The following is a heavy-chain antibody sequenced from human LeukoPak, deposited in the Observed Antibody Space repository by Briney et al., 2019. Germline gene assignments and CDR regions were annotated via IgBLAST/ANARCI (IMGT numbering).Heavy chain of an antibody. Sequence: GXXRLSFAASGFTFSSYAMNWVRQAPGTGLEWVSYVSPSSSSIYYSDSVKGRFTISRDNAKNSLYLQMNSLRAEDTAVYYCAREHTPYGSGCTAAYWGQGTLVTVSS. D-gene: IGHD6-19*01. J-gene: IGHJ4*02. CDR1: GFTFSSYA. CDR2: VSPSSSSI. CDR3: AREHTPYGSGCTAAY. V-gene: IGHV3-48*01.